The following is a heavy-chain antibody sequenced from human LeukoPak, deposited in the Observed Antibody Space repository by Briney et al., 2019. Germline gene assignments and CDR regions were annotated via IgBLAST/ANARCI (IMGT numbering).Heavy chain of an antibody. V-gene: IGHV4-61*02. J-gene: IGHJ5*02. CDR3: ARRIAAAPMSWFDP. CDR2: IYTSGST. CDR1: GGSISSGSYY. D-gene: IGHD6-13*01. Sequence: SETLSLTCTVSGGSISSGSYYWSWLRQPAGTGLEWLGRIYTSGSTNYNPSLKSRVTISVDTSKNQFSLKLSSVTAADTAVYYCARRIAAAPMSWFDPWGQGTLVTVSS.